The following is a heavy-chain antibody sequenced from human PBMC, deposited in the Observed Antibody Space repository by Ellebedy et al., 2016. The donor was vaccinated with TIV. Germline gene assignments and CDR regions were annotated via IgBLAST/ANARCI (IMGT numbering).Heavy chain of an antibody. J-gene: IGHJ2*01. D-gene: IGHD2-15*01. CDR1: GFTFTKSA. V-gene: IGHV1-58*01. Sequence: AASVKVSCKASGFTFTKSAVQWLRQARGQRLEWIGWIVVGSGNTHYAQKFQERVTITRDISTSTAYMELSSLRSEDTAVYYCAADSVVGHSASWYFDLWGRGTLVTVSS. CDR3: AADSVVGHSASWYFDL. CDR2: IVVGSGNT.